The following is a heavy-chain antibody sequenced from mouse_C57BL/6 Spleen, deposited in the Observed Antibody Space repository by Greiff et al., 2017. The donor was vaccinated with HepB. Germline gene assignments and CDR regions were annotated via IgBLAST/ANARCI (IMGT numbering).Heavy chain of an antibody. V-gene: IGHV1-19*01. CDR2: INPYNGGT. J-gene: IGHJ2*01. D-gene: IGHD1-1*01. CDR1: GYTFTDYY. CDR3: ARYGSSFDYFDY. Sequence: EVQLQQSGPVLVKPGASVKMSCKASGYTFTDYYMNWVKQSHGKSLEWIGVINPYNGGTSYNQKFKGKATLTVDKSSSTAYMELNSLTSEDSAVYYCARYGSSFDYFDYWGQGTTLTVSS.